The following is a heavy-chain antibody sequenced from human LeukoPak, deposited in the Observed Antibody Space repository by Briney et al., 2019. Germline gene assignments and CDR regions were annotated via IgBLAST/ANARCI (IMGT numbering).Heavy chain of an antibody. CDR2: IYPGDSDT. CDR1: GYSFTSYW. CDR3: ARPTGLYCSGGSCYPWSWFDP. J-gene: IGHJ5*02. D-gene: IGHD2-15*01. V-gene: IGHV5-51*01. Sequence: GESLKISCKGSGYSFTSYWIGWVRQMPGKGLEWMGIIYPGDSDTRYSPSFQGQVTISADKSISTAYLQWSSLKASDTAMYYCARPTGLYCSGGSCYPWSWFDPWGQGTLVTVSS.